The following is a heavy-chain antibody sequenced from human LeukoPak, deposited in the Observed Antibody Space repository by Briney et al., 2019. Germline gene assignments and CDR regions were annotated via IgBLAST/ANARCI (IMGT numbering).Heavy chain of an antibody. D-gene: IGHD6-19*01. Sequence: SVKVSCKASGYTFTSYGISWVRQAPGQGLEWMGGIIPIFGTANYAQKFQGRVTITADESTSTAYMELSSLRSEDTAVYYCARDQGIAVAGYFDYWGQGTLVTVSS. CDR3: ARDQGIAVAGYFDY. V-gene: IGHV1-69*13. CDR2: IIPIFGTA. J-gene: IGHJ4*02. CDR1: GYTFTSYG.